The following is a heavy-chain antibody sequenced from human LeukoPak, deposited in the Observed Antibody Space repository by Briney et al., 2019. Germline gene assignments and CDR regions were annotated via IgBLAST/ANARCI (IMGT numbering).Heavy chain of an antibody. CDR3: ARAIFGVVYALDI. CDR2: IIPIFGTA. V-gene: IGHV1-69*13. CDR1: GGTFSSYA. Sequence: SVKVSCKASGGTFSSYAISWVRQAPGQGLEWMGGIIPIFGTANYAQKFQGRVTITADESTSTAYMELSSLRSEDTAVYYCARAIFGVVYALDIWGQGTMVTVSS. D-gene: IGHD3-3*01. J-gene: IGHJ3*02.